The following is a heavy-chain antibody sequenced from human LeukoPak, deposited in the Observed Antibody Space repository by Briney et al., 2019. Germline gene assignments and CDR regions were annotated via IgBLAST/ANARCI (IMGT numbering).Heavy chain of an antibody. CDR3: ARGDDYGDYKHDYLDY. D-gene: IGHD4-17*01. CDR2: IKHDGSET. J-gene: IGHJ4*02. Sequence: GGSLRLSCAASGFTFSRYWMSWVRQAPGKGLECVANIKHDGSETFYVDSVKGRFTISRDNAKNSLYVQMNSLRAEDTAVYYCARGDDYGDYKHDYLDYWGQGTLVTVSS. CDR1: GFTFSRYW. V-gene: IGHV3-7*01.